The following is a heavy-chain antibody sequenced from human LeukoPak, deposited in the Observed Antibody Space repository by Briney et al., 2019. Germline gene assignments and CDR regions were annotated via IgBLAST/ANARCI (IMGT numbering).Heavy chain of an antibody. Sequence: ASVKVSCKASGYTFTSYGISWVRQAPGQGLEWMGWISAYNGNTNYAQKLQGRVTMTTDTSTSTAYMELRSLRSDDTAVYYCARVQTTRFGEVLVIVPNWFDPWGQGTLVTVSS. CDR2: ISAYNGNT. CDR3: ARVQTTRFGEVLVIVPNWFDP. J-gene: IGHJ5*02. CDR1: GYTFTSYG. D-gene: IGHD3-10*01. V-gene: IGHV1-18*01.